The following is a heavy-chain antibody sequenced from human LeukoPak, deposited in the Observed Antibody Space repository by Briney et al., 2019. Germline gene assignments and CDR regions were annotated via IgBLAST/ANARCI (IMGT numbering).Heavy chain of an antibody. Sequence: ASETLSLTCTVSGGSISSYYWSWIRQPAGKGLEWIGRIYTSGSTNYNPSLKSRVTMSVDTSKNQFSLKLRSVTAADTAVYYCARVGPYQVAARRPNHYYMDVWGKGTTVTVS. J-gene: IGHJ6*03. CDR3: ARVGPYQVAARRPNHYYMDV. D-gene: IGHD6-6*01. CDR1: GGSISSYY. CDR2: IYTSGST. V-gene: IGHV4-4*07.